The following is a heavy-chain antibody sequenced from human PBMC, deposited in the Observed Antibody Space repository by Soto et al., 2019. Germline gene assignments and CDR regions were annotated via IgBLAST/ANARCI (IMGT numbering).Heavy chain of an antibody. Sequence: GGSLRLSCAASGFTFSSYSMNWVRQAPGKGLEWVSSISSSSSYIYYADSVKGRFTISRDNAKNSLYLQMNSLRAEDTAVYYCARERISYCGGDCPNWFDPWGQGTLVTVSS. D-gene: IGHD2-21*02. CDR2: ISSSSSYI. J-gene: IGHJ5*02. CDR3: ARERISYCGGDCPNWFDP. V-gene: IGHV3-21*01. CDR1: GFTFSSYS.